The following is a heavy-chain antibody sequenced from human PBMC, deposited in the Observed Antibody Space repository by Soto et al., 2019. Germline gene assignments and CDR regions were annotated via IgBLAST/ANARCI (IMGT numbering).Heavy chain of an antibody. CDR1: GYTFTNYD. V-gene: IGHV1-8*01. Sequence: QVKLVQSGAEVKKPGAPVKVSCKASGYTFTNYDINWVRQATGQGLEWMGWMNPNSGNTGHAQQFQGRVTMTRDTYTSTAYMELSNLRSEDTAVYYCSRVYGDADYWGQGTLVTVSS. CDR3: SRVYGDADY. CDR2: MNPNSGNT. J-gene: IGHJ4*02. D-gene: IGHD4-17*01.